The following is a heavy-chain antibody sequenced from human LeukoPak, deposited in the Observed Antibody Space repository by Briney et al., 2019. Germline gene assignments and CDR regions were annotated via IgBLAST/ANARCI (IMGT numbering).Heavy chain of an antibody. CDR3: ARHVVLSPCHY. D-gene: IGHD2-21*01. J-gene: IGHJ4*02. CDR2: VSASGNIL. Sequence: RGSLRLSCAASGFRFDDYYFSWIRQAPGKGLEWISFVSASGNILDHADSVKGRSTISRDNAKNSVYLQMNNVQAEDTAVYHCARHVVLSPCHYCGPGTLVTVSS. CDR1: GFRFDDYY. V-gene: IGHV3-11*01.